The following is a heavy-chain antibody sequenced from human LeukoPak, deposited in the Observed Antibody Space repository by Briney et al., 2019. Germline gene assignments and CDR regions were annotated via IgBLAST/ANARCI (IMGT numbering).Heavy chain of an antibody. CDR2: IYSGGST. J-gene: IGHJ4*02. V-gene: IGHV3-53*01. CDR3: ARDGHNDYGTDY. CDR1: GFTVSSNY. D-gene: IGHD4-17*01. Sequence: GGSLTLSCAASGFTVSSNYMSWVRQAPGKGLEWVSVIYSGGSTYYADSVKGRFTISRDNSKNTLYLQMNSLRAEDTAAYYCARDGHNDYGTDYWGQGTLVTVSS.